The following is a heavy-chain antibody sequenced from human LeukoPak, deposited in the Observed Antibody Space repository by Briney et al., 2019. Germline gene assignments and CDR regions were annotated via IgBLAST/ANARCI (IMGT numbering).Heavy chain of an antibody. CDR3: ASRRQLGY. Sequence: GGSLRLSCAASGFTFSSYWMSWVRQAPGKGLEWVANIKQDGSEKYVDSVKGRFTISRDNAKNSLYLQMNSLRAEDTALYYCASRRQLGYWGQGTLVTVSS. D-gene: IGHD3-16*01. CDR1: GFTFSSYW. J-gene: IGHJ4*02. V-gene: IGHV3-7*01. CDR2: IKQDGSEK.